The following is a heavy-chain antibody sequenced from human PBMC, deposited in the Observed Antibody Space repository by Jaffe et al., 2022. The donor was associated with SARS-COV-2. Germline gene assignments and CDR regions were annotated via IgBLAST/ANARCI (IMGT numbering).Heavy chain of an antibody. CDR3: AKVGGTSRFDP. D-gene: IGHD1-1*01. J-gene: IGHJ5*02. V-gene: IGHV4-59*01. CDR2: IYYSGDT. CDR1: GGSISGYF. Sequence: QVQLQESGPGLVKPSETLSLTCTLSGGSISGYFWSWIRQPPGKGLEWIGYIYYSGDTNYNPSLKSRVTISVDTSKNQFSLKLSSVTAADTAVYYCAKVGGTSRFDPWGQGTLVTVSS.